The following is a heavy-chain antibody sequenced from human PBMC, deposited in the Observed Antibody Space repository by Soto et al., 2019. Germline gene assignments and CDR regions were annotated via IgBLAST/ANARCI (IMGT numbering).Heavy chain of an antibody. J-gene: IGHJ6*02. CDR1: GYTFTSYG. Sequence: QVQLVQSGAEVKKPGASVKVSCKASGYTFTSYGISWVRQAPGQGLEWMGWLSAYNGNTNYAQKLQGRVTMTTDTSTSTAYMELRSLRSDDTAVYYCARDDPIAVAGTDYYYYGMDVWGQGTTVTVSS. V-gene: IGHV1-18*01. CDR3: ARDDPIAVAGTDYYYYGMDV. CDR2: LSAYNGNT. D-gene: IGHD6-19*01.